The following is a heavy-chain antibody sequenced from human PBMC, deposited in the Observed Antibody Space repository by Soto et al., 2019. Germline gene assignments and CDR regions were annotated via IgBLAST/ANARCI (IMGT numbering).Heavy chain of an antibody. CDR3: ATNYGSGYRAFDF. Sequence: SVKVSCKASGGTFSSYAISWVRQAPGQGLEWMGGIIPIFGTANYAQYFQGRVTITADKSTSTAYMELSSLRSEDTAMYYCATNYGSGYRAFDFWGQGALVTVSS. J-gene: IGHJ4*02. CDR1: GGTFSSYA. D-gene: IGHD3-10*01. V-gene: IGHV1-69*06. CDR2: IIPIFGTA.